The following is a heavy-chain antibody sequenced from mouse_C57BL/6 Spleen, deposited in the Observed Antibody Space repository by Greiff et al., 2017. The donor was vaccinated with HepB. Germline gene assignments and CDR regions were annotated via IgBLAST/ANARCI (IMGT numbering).Heavy chain of an antibody. J-gene: IGHJ2*01. V-gene: IGHV1-18*01. D-gene: IGHD2-3*01. CDR2: INPNNGGT. Sequence: EVQLVESGPELVKPGASVKIPCKASGYTFTDYNMDWVKQSHGKSLEWIGDINPNNGGTIYNQKFKGKATLTVDKSSSTADMELRSLTSEDTAVYYCARDRWYYFDYWGQGTTLTVSS. CDR1: GYTFTDYN. CDR3: ARDRWYYFDY.